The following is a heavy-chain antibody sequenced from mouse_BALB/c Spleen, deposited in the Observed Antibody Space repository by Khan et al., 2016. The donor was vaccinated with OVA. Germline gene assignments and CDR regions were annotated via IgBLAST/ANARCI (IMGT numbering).Heavy chain of an antibody. CDR3: VRPGNRYERVFDY. D-gene: IGHD2-14*01. Sequence: EVQLKQSGPELVKPGASVKMSCKASGYTFTRYVMHWVKQKPGQGLEWIGYINPYNDGTKYNEKFKGKATLTSDKSSSTAYMDLSSLTSEDSAVYYCVRPGNRYERVFDYWGQGTTLTVSS. CDR2: INPYNDGT. J-gene: IGHJ2*01. CDR1: GYTFTRYV. V-gene: IGHV1S136*01.